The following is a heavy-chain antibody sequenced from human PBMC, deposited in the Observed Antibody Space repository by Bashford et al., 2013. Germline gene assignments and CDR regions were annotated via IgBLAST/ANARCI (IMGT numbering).Heavy chain of an antibody. CDR2: IYPGDSDT. D-gene: IGHD2-8*01. J-gene: IGHJ4*02. CDR1: GYSFTSYW. Sequence: GESLKISCKGSGYSFTSYWIGWVRQMPGKGLEWMGIIYPGDSDTRYSPSFQGQVTISADNAISTAYLQWSSLQASDTAMYYCAVGGFVLMVYAEPTILTSWGQGTLVTVSS. V-gene: IGHV5-51*01. CDR3: AVGGFVLMVYAEPTILTS.